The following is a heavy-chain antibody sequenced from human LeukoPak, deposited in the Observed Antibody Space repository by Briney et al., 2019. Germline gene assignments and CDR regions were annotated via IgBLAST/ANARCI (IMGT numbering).Heavy chain of an antibody. V-gene: IGHV3-11*01. CDR2: ISSSGSTI. CDR1: GFTFSDYY. Sequence: GGSLRLSCAASGFTFSDYYMSWIRQAPGKGLEWVSYISSSGSTIYYADSVKGRFTISRDNAKNSLYLQMNSLRAEDTAVYYCARDHCSSTSCCIGYWGQGTLVTVSS. CDR3: ARDHCSSTSCCIGY. D-gene: IGHD2-2*01. J-gene: IGHJ4*02.